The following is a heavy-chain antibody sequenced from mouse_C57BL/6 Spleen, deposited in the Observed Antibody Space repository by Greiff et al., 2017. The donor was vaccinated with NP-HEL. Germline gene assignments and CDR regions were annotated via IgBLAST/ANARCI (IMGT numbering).Heavy chain of an antibody. J-gene: IGHJ4*01. CDR1: GYAFSSYW. D-gene: IGHD2-4*01. CDR2: IYPGDGDT. CDR3: AREDDYVGHYYAMDY. Sequence: QVQLQQSGAELVKPGASVKISCKASGYAFSSYWLNWVKQRPGKGLEWIGQIYPGDGDTNYNGKFKGKATLTADTSSSTAYMQLSSLTSEDSAVDFYAREDDYVGHYYAMDYWGQGTSVTVSS. V-gene: IGHV1-80*01.